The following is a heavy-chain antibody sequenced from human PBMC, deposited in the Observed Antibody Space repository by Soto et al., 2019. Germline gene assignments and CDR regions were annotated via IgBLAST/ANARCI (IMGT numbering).Heavy chain of an antibody. CDR3: ARHTRDAILTQAFDI. CDR1: GYSFNTYW. Sequence: GESLKISCKGSGYSFNTYWIGWVRQMPGKGLEWMGIIYPGDSDTRYSPSFQGQVTISADKSISTAYLQWSSLKALDTAIYYCARHTRDAILTQAFDIWGQGTMVTVSS. J-gene: IGHJ3*02. V-gene: IGHV5-51*01. D-gene: IGHD7-27*01. CDR2: IYPGDSDT.